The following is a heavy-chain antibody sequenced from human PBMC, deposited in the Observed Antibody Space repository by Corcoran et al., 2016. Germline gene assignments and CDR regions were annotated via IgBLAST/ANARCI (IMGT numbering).Heavy chain of an antibody. D-gene: IGHD6-19*01. CDR1: GFTFSSYG. Sequence: QVQLVESGGGVVQPGRSLRLSCAASGFTFSSYGMHWVRQAPGKGLEWVAVIWYDGSNKYYADSVKGRFTISRDNSKNTLYLQRNSLRAEDTAVYYCARDSRIAVAGTCYYGMDVWGQGTTVTVSS. CDR3: ARDSRIAVAGTCYYGMDV. CDR2: IWYDGSNK. J-gene: IGHJ6*02. V-gene: IGHV3-33*01.